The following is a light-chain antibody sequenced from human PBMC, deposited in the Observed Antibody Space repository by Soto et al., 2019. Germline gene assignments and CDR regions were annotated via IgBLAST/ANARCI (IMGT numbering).Light chain of an antibody. V-gene: IGKV3D-20*02. CDR2: GTS. CDR3: KKRNSWPLT. CDR1: QSLSSIN. Sequence: EIVLPQSPATLSLSPGDSAPLSGRGSQSLSSINLAWFQQKPGQATRLLIYGTSSRATGIPDRFSGSGSGTDFTLTISSLEPEEFAFYYCKKRNSWPLTVGGGTKVDIK. J-gene: IGKJ4*01.